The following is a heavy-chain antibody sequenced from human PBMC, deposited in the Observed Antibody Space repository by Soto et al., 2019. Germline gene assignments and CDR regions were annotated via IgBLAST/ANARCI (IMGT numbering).Heavy chain of an antibody. CDR3: ARAVTTKAARDAFDI. CDR1: GFTFSSYW. Sequence: GGSLRLSCAASGFTFSSYWMSWVRQAPGKGLEWVANIKQDGSEKYYVDSVKGRFTISRDNAKNSLYLQMNSLRAEDTAVYYCARAVTTKAARDAFDIWGQGTMVTVSS. V-gene: IGHV3-7*05. D-gene: IGHD6-6*01. J-gene: IGHJ3*02. CDR2: IKQDGSEK.